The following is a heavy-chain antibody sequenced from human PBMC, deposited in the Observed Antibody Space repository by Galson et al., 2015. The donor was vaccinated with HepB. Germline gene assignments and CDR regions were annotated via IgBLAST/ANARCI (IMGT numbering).Heavy chain of an antibody. CDR1: GFIVSSHY. Sequence: SLRLSCAASGFIVSSHYMTWVRQAPGRGLEWVSVIFGGDNTYYADSVKGRFTVSRDNARNSLYLQMNSLRDEDTAVYYCARVFFGSERYSAYWYFDLWGRGTLVTVSS. CDR3: ARVFFGSERYSAYWYFDL. J-gene: IGHJ2*01. V-gene: IGHV3-66*01. CDR2: IFGGDNT. D-gene: IGHD3-10*01.